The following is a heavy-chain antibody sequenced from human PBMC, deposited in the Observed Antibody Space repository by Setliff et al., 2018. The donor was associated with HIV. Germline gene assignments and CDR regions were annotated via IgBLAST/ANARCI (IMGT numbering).Heavy chain of an antibody. J-gene: IGHJ4*02. CDR1: GFTFSNYW. CDR2: INQDGSEK. Sequence: PGGSLRLSCAASGFTFSNYWMSWVRQAPGKGLEWVAHINQDGSEKNHADSVKGRFTISRDNAKNSLYLQMNSLRAEDVALYYCAKGRYSSSWYYFDYWGQGTLVTVSS. D-gene: IGHD6-13*01. V-gene: IGHV3-7*03. CDR3: AKGRYSSSWYYFDY.